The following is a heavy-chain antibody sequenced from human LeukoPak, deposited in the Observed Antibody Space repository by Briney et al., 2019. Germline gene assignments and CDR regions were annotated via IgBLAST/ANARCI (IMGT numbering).Heavy chain of an antibody. Sequence: PGGSLRLSCAASGFTFSNNWMHWVRQASGKGLVWVSRINSEGSTISYADSVKGRFTISRDNAKNTLYLQMNSLRAEDTAVCYCARGGVPAAFDYWGQGTLVTVS. J-gene: IGHJ4*02. V-gene: IGHV3-74*01. D-gene: IGHD2-2*01. CDR3: ARGGVPAAFDY. CDR2: INSEGSTI. CDR1: GFTFSNNW.